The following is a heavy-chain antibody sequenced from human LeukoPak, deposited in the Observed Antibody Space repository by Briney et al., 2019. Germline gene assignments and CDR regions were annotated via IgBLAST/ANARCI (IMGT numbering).Heavy chain of an antibody. CDR1: GFTFSNAW. V-gene: IGHV3-15*01. Sequence: PGGSLRLSCAASGFTFSNAWMSWVRQAPGKGLEWVGRIKSKTDGGTTDYAAPVKGRFTTSRDDSKNTLYLQMNSLKTEDTAVYYCTTEIAVAGTFIYTQDVGSWDYFDYWGQGTLVTVSS. D-gene: IGHD6-19*01. J-gene: IGHJ4*02. CDR2: IKSKTDGGTT. CDR3: TTEIAVAGTFIYTQDVGSWDYFDY.